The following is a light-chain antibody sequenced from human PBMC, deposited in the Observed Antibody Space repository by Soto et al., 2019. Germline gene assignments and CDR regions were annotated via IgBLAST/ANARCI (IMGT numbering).Light chain of an antibody. Sequence: QSVLTQPPSVSGAPGQRVTISCTGGSSNIGAGYDVHWYQQLPGTAPKLLIYGNTDRPSGVPYRFSGSKSGTSASLAITGLQPEDEADYYCQSYDISLRGYVFGDGTKVTVL. CDR2: GNT. V-gene: IGLV1-40*01. J-gene: IGLJ1*01. CDR3: QSYDISLRGYV. CDR1: SSNIGAGYD.